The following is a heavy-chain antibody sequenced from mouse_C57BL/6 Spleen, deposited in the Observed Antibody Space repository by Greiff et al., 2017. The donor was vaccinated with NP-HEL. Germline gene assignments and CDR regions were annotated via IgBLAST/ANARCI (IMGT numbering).Heavy chain of an antibody. D-gene: IGHD1-2*01. V-gene: IGHV1-69*01. J-gene: IGHJ2*01. Sequence: VQLQQPGAELVMPGASVKLSCKASGYTFTSYWMHWVKQRPGQGLEWIGEIDPSDSYNNYNQKFKGKATLTVEKSSSTAYMQLSSLTSEDSAVYYCARNGCFDYWGQGTTLTVSS. CDR3: ARNGCFDY. CDR1: GYTFTSYW. CDR2: IDPSDSYN.